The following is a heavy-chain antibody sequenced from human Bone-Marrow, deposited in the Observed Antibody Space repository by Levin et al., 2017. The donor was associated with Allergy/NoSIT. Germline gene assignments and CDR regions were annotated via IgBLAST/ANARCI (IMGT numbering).Heavy chain of an antibody. CDR1: GFTFSSYT. V-gene: IGHV3-23*01. CDR3: AKAGEGYNPLDY. CDR2: ISGDGGST. Sequence: GESLKISCATSGFTFSSYTMSWVRQDPEKGLEWVSAISGDGGSTYYADSVKGRFTISRDNSKKIVYVQMNSLRAEDTALYYCAKAGEGYNPLDYWGQGTLVTVSS. D-gene: IGHD5-24*01. J-gene: IGHJ4*02.